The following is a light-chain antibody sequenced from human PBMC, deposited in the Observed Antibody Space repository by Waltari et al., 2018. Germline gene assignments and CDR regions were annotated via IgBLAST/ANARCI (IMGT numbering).Light chain of an antibody. CDR2: RNS. CDR1: SSTTGSAF. CDR3: SSWDESLTGVL. J-gene: IGLJ2*01. V-gene: IGLV1-47*01. Sequence: QSVLTQPPSASGTPGQRVTIPCSGGSSTTGSAFVLWYLQLPGAPPKLLIYRNSVRPSGVSDRFSGSKSGTSASLAISGLRSEDEADYYCSSWDESLTGVLFGGGTRLTVL.